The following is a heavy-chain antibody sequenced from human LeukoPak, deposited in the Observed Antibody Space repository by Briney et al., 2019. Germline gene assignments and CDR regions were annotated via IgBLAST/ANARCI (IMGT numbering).Heavy chain of an antibody. CDR3: ARVDQWLVPGAFDI. D-gene: IGHD6-19*01. CDR1: GGTFSSYA. CDR2: IIPIFGTA. V-gene: IGHV1-69*05. J-gene: IGHJ3*02. Sequence: SVKVSCKASGGTFSSYAISWVRQAPGQGLEWMGRIIPIFGTANYAQKFQGRVTVTTDESTSTAYMELSSLRSEDTAVYYCARVDQWLVPGAFDIWGQGTMVTVSS.